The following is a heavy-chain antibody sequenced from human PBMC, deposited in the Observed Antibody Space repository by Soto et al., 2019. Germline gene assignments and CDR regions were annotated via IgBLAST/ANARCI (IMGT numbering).Heavy chain of an antibody. CDR3: VSLPGYCSSTSCYGGYWYGVDV. CDR1: GASIGTAGYY. Sequence: KPSETLSLTCTVSGASIGTAGYYWSWIRQHPGKGLEWMGYIYHSGSTYYNPSLQSRVVISLDTSKNQFSLKLNSVTAADTAVYYCVSLPGYCSSTSCYGGYWYGVDVWGQGTTVTVSS. CDR2: IYHSGST. J-gene: IGHJ6*02. V-gene: IGHV4-31*03. D-gene: IGHD2-2*01.